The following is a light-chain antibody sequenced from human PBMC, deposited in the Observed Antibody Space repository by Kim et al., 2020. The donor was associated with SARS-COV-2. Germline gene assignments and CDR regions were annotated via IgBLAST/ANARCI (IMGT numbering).Light chain of an antibody. Sequence: QSVLTQPPSVSAAPGQKVTISCSGRTSNIGKNYVSWFQKLPGTAPKLLIYDNNRRPSGIPDRSSGSKSGTSATLGITGLQTGDEADYYCGTWDSSLSVGLFGGGTRLTVL. J-gene: IGLJ2*01. CDR2: DNN. CDR1: TSNIGKNY. CDR3: GTWDSSLSVGL. V-gene: IGLV1-51*01.